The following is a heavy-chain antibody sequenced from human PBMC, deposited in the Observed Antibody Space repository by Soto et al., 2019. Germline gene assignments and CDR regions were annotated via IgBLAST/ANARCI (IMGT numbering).Heavy chain of an antibody. J-gene: IGHJ2*01. CDR3: ARPRNEYSAYDGSWYFDL. Sequence: QVQLVQSGAEVKKPGSSVRVSCKTSGDTFNSYSIIWVRQAPGQGLEWMGRIIPILRMTNYAQKFQGRVTITADTSTSTAYMELSSLRSEDTAVYYCARPRNEYSAYDGSWYFDLWGRGTQVTVSS. CDR2: IIPILRMT. D-gene: IGHD5-12*01. CDR1: GDTFNSYS. V-gene: IGHV1-69*02.